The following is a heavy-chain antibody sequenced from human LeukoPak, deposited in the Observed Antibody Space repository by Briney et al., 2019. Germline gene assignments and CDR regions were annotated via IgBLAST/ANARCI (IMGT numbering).Heavy chain of an antibody. V-gene: IGHV3-23*01. CDR2: ISGSGGTT. CDR3: ARDSQSSDY. J-gene: IGHJ4*02. CDR1: GFTFSSYA. Sequence: GGSLRLSCAASGFTFSSYAMSWVRQAPGKGLEWVSTISGSGGTTYYADSVEGQFTISRDNSKNTVSLQMNSLRAEDTAVYYCARDSQSSDYWGQGTLVTVSS.